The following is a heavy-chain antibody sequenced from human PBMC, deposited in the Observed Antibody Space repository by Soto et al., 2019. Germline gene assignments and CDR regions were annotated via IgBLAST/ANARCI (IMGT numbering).Heavy chain of an antibody. CDR3: ARGAVAGIFDY. CDR2: INPRGGST. CDR1: GYPFTSSY. V-gene: IGHV1-46*01. D-gene: IGHD6-19*01. J-gene: IGHJ4*02. Sequence: GASVKVSCKASGYPFTSSYMHWVRQAPGQGLEWMGIINPRGGSTSYAQKFQGRVTMTRHTSTSTVYMEMSSLRSEDTAVYYCARGAVAGIFDYWGQGTLVTVSS.